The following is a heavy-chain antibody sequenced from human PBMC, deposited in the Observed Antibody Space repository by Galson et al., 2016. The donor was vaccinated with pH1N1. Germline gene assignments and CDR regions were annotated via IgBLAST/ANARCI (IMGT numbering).Heavy chain of an antibody. CDR1: GFTFRNYG. V-gene: IGHV3-30*18. Sequence: SLRLSCAVSGFTFRNYGMHWVRQAPGKGLEWVAVIWFDGSNKYYADSVKGRFTVSRDNSKNTLYLQMNSLRPEDTAMYYCAKDPGGGAVTTFYFDYWGQGTLVTVPS. CDR3: AKDPGGGAVTTFYFDY. D-gene: IGHD4-17*01. J-gene: IGHJ4*02. CDR2: IWFDGSNK.